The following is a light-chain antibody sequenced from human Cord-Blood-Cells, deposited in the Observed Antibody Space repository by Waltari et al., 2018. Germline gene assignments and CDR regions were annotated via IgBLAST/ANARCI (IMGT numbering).Light chain of an antibody. V-gene: IGLV1-40*01. CDR3: QSYDSSLSGYV. CDR2: GNR. Sequence: QSVLTQPPSVSGAPGQRVTISCTGSSSNIGAGYDVHWYQQLPGTAPKLLIYGNRTRPAGVPYRFSGSKSGTSASLAITGLQAEDEADYYCQSYDSSLSGYVFGTGTKVTVL. CDR1: SSNIGAGYD. J-gene: IGLJ1*01.